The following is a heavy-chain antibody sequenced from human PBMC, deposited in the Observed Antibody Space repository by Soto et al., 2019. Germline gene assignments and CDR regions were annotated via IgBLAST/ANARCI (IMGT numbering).Heavy chain of an antibody. V-gene: IGHV5-51*01. D-gene: IGHD3-22*01. J-gene: IGHJ6*02. Sequence: PGESLKISCKGSGYSFTSYWIGWVRQMPGKGLEWMGIIYPGDSDTRYSPSFQGQVTISADKSISTAYLQWSSLKASDTAMYYCASLGGYDSSGYEYYYYYGMDVWGQGSTVTVSS. CDR3: ASLGGYDSSGYEYYYYYGMDV. CDR1: GYSFTSYW. CDR2: IYPGDSDT.